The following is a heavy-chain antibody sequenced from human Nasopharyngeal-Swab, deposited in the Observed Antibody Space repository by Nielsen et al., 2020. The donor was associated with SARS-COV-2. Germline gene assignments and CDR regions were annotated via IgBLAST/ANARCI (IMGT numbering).Heavy chain of an antibody. CDR2: IIPIFGTA. D-gene: IGHD5-24*01. Sequence: SVKVSCKASGGTFSSYAIIWVRQAPGQGLEWMGGIIPIFGTANYAQKFQGRVTITADESTSTAYMELSSLRSEETAVYYCATQRDEMATSSSLGYWGQGTLVTVSS. J-gene: IGHJ4*02. CDR3: ATQRDEMATSSSLGY. CDR1: GGTFSSYA. V-gene: IGHV1-69*13.